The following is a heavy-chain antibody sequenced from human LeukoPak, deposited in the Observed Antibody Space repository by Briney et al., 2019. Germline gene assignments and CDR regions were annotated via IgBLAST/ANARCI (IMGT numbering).Heavy chain of an antibody. CDR3: KAVAATGHFDY. D-gene: IGHD2-15*01. CDR1: GFTFSSYA. Sequence: GGSLRLSCAASGFTFSSYAMSWVRQAPGKGLEWVSAISGSGGSTYYADSVKGRFTISRDNSKNTLYLQMNSLKTEDTAVYYCKAVAATGHFDYWGQGTLVTVSS. V-gene: IGHV3-23*01. CDR2: ISGSGGST. J-gene: IGHJ4*02.